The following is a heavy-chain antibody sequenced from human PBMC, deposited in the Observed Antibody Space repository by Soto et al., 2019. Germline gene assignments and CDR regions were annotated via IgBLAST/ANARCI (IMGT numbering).Heavy chain of an antibody. CDR1: GGSISSGGYY. CDR3: ARERVYDSSGYYPNWFDP. CDR2: IYYSGST. Sequence: SETLSLTCTVSGGSISSGGYYWSWIRQHPGKGLEWIGYIYYSGSTYYNPSLKSRVTISVDTSKNQFSLKLSSVTAADTAVYYCARERVYDSSGYYPNWFDPWGQGTLVTVSS. V-gene: IGHV4-31*03. J-gene: IGHJ5*02. D-gene: IGHD3-22*01.